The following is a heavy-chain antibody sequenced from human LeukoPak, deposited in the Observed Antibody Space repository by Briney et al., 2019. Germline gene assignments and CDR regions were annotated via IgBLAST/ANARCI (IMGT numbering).Heavy chain of an antibody. CDR3: AKAPRSDYYA. Sequence: RTGGSLRLSCAASGFTFSSYGMHWVRQAPGKGLEWVTVISYDGSNKYYADSVKGRFTISRDNSKNTLYLQMNSLRAEDTAVYYCAKAPRSDYYAWGQGTLVTVSS. CDR1: GFTFSSYG. J-gene: IGHJ5*02. D-gene: IGHD3-22*01. CDR2: ISYDGSNK. V-gene: IGHV3-30*18.